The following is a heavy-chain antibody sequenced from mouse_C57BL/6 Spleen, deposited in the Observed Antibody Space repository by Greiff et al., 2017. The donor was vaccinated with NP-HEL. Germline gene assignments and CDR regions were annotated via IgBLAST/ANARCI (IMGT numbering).Heavy chain of an antibody. J-gene: IGHJ1*03. D-gene: IGHD3-3*01. Sequence: VKLQESGPELVKPGASVKISCKASGYAFSSSWMNWVKQRPGKGLEWIGRIYPGDGDTNYNGKFKGKATLTADKSSSTAYMQLSSLTSEDSAVYFCASNLGWYFDVWGTGTTVTVSS. CDR2: IYPGDGDT. CDR1: GYAFSSSW. CDR3: ASNLGWYFDV. V-gene: IGHV1-82*01.